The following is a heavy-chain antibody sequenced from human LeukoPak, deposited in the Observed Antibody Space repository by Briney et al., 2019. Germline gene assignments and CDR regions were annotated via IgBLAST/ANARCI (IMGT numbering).Heavy chain of an antibody. CDR1: GGSISNYY. CDR2: IYYSGST. V-gene: IGHV4-59*12. J-gene: IGHJ3*02. D-gene: IGHD3-9*01. Sequence: PSETLSLTCTVSGGSISNYYWSWIRQPPGKGLEWIGYIYYSGSTNYNPSLKSRVTMSVDTSKNQFSLKLSSVTAADTAVYYCAIATPPIDYDILTGSDAFDIWGQGTMVTVSS. CDR3: AIATPPIDYDILTGSDAFDI.